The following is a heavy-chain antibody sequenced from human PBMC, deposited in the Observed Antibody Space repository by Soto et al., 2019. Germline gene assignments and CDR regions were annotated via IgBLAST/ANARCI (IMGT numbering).Heavy chain of an antibody. V-gene: IGHV1-8*02. CDR1: GYSFTSYW. J-gene: IGHJ3*02. CDR2: ISAYNGNT. CDR3: VLLLGAFDI. D-gene: IGHD2-15*01. Sequence: PGESLKISCKGSGYSFTSYWIGWVRQATGQGLEWMGWISAYNGNTTYAQKFQGRVTMTRNTSISTAYMELSSLRSEDTAVCYCVLLLGAFDIWGQGTMVTVSS.